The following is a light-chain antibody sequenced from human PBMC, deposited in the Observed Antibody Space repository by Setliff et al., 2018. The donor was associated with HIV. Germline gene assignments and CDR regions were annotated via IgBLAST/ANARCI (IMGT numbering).Light chain of an antibody. CDR3: QVWDTSSDHPYV. CDR2: YDS. Sequence: SYELTQPPSASVAPGKTAKITCGGNNIGGKSIHWYQQKPGQAPVLVIYYDSDRPSGIPERFSGSNSGNTATLTISRVEAGDEADYYCQVWDTSSDHPYVFGTGTKVTVL. CDR1: NIGGKS. V-gene: IGLV3-21*04. J-gene: IGLJ1*01.